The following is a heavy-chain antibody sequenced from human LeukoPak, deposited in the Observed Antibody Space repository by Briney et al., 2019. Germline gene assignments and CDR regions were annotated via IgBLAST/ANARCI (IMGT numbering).Heavy chain of an antibody. Sequence: SETLSLTCTVSGGSISSYYWSWVRQPPGKGLEWIGYIYYSGSTNYNPSLKSRVTISVDTSKNQFSLKLSSVTAADTAVYYCARGGSWFDPWGQGTLVTVSS. J-gene: IGHJ5*02. CDR3: ARGGSWFDP. CDR1: GGSISSYY. D-gene: IGHD2-15*01. V-gene: IGHV4-59*01. CDR2: IYYSGST.